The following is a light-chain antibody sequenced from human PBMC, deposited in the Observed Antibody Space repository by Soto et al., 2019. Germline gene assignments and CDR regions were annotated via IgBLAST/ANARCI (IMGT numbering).Light chain of an antibody. CDR3: QSYDSSLSGLV. Sequence: QAVVTQPPSVSGAPGQRVTISCTGTSSNFGSDFDVHWYQQLPGTAPKLLIYANGYRPSGVSDRFSGSRSGTSASLAITGLQSEDEADYYCQSYDSSLSGLVFGGGTKVTVL. CDR2: ANG. J-gene: IGLJ2*01. CDR1: SSNFGSDFD. V-gene: IGLV1-40*01.